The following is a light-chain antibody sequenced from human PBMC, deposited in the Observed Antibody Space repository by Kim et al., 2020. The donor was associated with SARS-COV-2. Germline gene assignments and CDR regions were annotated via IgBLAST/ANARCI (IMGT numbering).Light chain of an antibody. CDR1: KLGNKH. V-gene: IGLV3-1*01. CDR3: QAWDSSTYV. Sequence: SVSPGQTASITCSGDKLGNKHACWYQQKPGQAPVPVIYQDSKRPSGIPERFSGSNSGNTATLTISGTQAMDEADYYCQAWDSSTYVFGTGTKVTVL. CDR2: QDS. J-gene: IGLJ1*01.